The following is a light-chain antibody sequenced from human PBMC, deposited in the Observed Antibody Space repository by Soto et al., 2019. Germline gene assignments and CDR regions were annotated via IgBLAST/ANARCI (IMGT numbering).Light chain of an antibody. J-gene: IGKJ2*01. V-gene: IGKV3-15*01. CDR2: GAS. Sequence: EIVMTQSPATLSVSPGERATLSCRASQSVASNLAWYQQKPVQAPRLLIYGASTRATGIPARFSGSGSGTESTLTISSLQSEDFAVYYWQQHNHLPSFGRGTKLESK. CDR1: QSVASN. CDR3: QQHNHLPS.